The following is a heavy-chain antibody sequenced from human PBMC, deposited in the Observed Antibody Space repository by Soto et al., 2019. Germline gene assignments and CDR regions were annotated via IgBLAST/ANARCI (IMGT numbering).Heavy chain of an antibody. J-gene: IGHJ4*02. CDR2: INLGNGNT. Sequence: QVQLVQSGAEVKKPGASVKVSCKVSRDTYTKYVIHWVRQAPGQRLEWMAWINLGNGNTMYSPNLQGRLTITRDTSASTVYLELSSLRSEDTTLYYCARGQCSSASCFYFDYWGQGSLVTVSS. CDR3: ARGQCSSASCFYFDY. D-gene: IGHD2-2*01. CDR1: RDTYTKYV. V-gene: IGHV1-3*01.